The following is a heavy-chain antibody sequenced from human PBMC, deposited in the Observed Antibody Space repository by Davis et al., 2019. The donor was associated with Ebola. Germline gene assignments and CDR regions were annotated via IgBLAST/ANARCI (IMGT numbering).Heavy chain of an antibody. J-gene: IGHJ4*02. V-gene: IGHV3-74*03. Sequence: GESLKISCAASGFTFSSYWMHWVRQAPGKGLVWVSCINRDGSTTTYADSVKGRFTISRDNAKNTLYLQMNNLRVEDTAVYYCARYYGSGTYALDYWGQGTLVTVSS. CDR1: GFTFSSYW. CDR3: ARYYGSGTYALDY. D-gene: IGHD3-10*01. CDR2: INRDGSTT.